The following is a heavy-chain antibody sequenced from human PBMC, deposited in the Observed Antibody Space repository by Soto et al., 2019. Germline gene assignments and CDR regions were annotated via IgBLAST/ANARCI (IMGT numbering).Heavy chain of an antibody. Sequence: TGGSLRLSCAASGFTFSSYGMHWVRQAPGKGLEWVAVISYDGSNKYYADSVKGRFTISRDNSKNTLYLQMNSLRAEDTAVYYCANLSIAAGGNYGMDVWGQGTTVTVSS. CDR3: ANLSIAAGGNYGMDV. D-gene: IGHD6-13*01. J-gene: IGHJ6*02. V-gene: IGHV3-30*18. CDR2: ISYDGSNK. CDR1: GFTFSSYG.